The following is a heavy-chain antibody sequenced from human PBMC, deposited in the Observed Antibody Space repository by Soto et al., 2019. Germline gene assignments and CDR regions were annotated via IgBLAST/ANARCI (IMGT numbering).Heavy chain of an antibody. Sequence: SETLSLTCAVSGASISTEGYTWSWIRQPPGKGLEWIGYIYPSGASNYNPSLRSRVTISLDASRNRFSLSVGSVTAADTAVYYCARATFGAVLHLELWGQGTTVTVSS. CDR2: IYPSGAS. J-gene: IGHJ6*02. V-gene: IGHV4-30-2*01. CDR1: GASISTEGYT. D-gene: IGHD3-3*01. CDR3: ARATFGAVLHLEL.